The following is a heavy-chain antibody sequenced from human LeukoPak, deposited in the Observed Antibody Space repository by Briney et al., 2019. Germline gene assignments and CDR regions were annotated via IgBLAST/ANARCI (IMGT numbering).Heavy chain of an antibody. V-gene: IGHV4-30-2*01. CDR1: GGSISSGGYS. CDR2: IYHSGST. CDR3: ARSVDGYSYGFF. D-gene: IGHD5-18*01. Sequence: SETLSLTCAVSGGSISSGGYSWSWIRQPPGTGLEWIGYIYHSGSTYYNPSPKSRVTISVDRSKNQFSLKLSSVTAADTAVYYCARSVDGYSYGFFWGQGTLVTVSS. J-gene: IGHJ4*02.